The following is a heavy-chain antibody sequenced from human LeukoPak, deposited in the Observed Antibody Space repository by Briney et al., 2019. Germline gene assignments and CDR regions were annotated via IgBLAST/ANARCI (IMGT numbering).Heavy chain of an antibody. CDR1: GYSFTSYW. CDR3: ARRGYYGSGSYYIEYNWFDP. Sequence: GESLKISCKGSGYSFTSYWIGWVRQMPGKGLEWMGIIYPGDSDTGYSPSFQGQVTISADKSISTAYLQWSSLKASDTAMYYCARRGYYGSGSYYIEYNWFDPWGQGTLVTVSS. J-gene: IGHJ5*02. V-gene: IGHV5-51*01. D-gene: IGHD3-10*01. CDR2: IYPGDSDT.